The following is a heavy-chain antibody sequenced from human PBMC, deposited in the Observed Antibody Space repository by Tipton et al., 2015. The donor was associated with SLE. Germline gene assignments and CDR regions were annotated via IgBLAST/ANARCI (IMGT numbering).Heavy chain of an antibody. CDR1: GGSISSYY. D-gene: IGHD3-22*01. V-gene: IGHV4-59*01. Sequence: TLSLTCTVSGGSISSYYWSWIRQPPGKGLEWIGYIYYNGSTNYNPSLKSRVTISVDTSKNQFSLKLSSVTAADTAVYYCASTADYYDSSAQGAFDIWGQGTMVTVSS. CDR2: IYYNGST. J-gene: IGHJ3*02. CDR3: ASTADYYDSSAQGAFDI.